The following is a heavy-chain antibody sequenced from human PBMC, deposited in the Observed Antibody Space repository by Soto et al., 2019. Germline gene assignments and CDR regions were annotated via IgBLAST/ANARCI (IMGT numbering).Heavy chain of an antibody. CDR1: GFTFSSYA. J-gene: IGHJ3*01. Sequence: QVQLVESGGGVVQPGRSLRLSCAASGFTFSSYAMHWVHQAPGKGLEWVAVISYDGSNKYYADSVNGRFTISRDNSKNALYLQMNSLRAENTAVYYCAREDYDVLTGYYGGAFALWGQGTMVTVSS. CDR2: ISYDGSNK. V-gene: IGHV3-30*14. CDR3: AREDYDVLTGYYGGAFAL. D-gene: IGHD3-9*01.